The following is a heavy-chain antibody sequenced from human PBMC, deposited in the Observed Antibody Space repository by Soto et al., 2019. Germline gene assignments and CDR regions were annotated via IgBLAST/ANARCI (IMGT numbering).Heavy chain of an antibody. J-gene: IGHJ6*02. CDR1: GYTFTSYG. Sequence: ASVKVSCKASGYTFTSYGISWVAQAPGQGLEWMGWMSAYNGNTHYAQKLQGGVTMTTDTXTSTAYMELRSLRSDDTAVYYCAREQGVTIFGVVIIGYYYYGMDVWAQGTTVTVSS. D-gene: IGHD3-3*01. CDR2: MSAYNGNT. CDR3: AREQGVTIFGVVIIGYYYYGMDV. V-gene: IGHV1-18*01.